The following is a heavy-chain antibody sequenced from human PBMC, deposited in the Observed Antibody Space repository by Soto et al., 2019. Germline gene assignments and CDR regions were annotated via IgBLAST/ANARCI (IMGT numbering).Heavy chain of an antibody. CDR1: GGSISSYY. Sequence: PSETLSLTCTVSGGSISSYYWSWIRQPAGKGLEWIGRVYAAGNTNYNPSLTGRVTMSIDTSKKQFSLRMTSLTAADTAVYFCARVFDYWSGFYVYWGQGMLVTVSS. CDR3: ARVFDYWSGFYVY. D-gene: IGHD3-3*01. J-gene: IGHJ4*02. V-gene: IGHV4-4*07. CDR2: VYAAGNT.